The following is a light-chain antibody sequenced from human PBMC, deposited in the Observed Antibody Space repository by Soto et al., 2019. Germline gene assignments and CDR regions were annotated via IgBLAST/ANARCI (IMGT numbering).Light chain of an antibody. V-gene: IGLV1-40*01. CDR2: GNN. J-gene: IGLJ1*01. CDR1: SSSIGAGYD. Sequence: QPVLTQPPSVSGAPGQRVTVSCTGSSSSIGAGYDVHWYQQLPGTAPKLLIYGNNNRPSGVPDRFSGSKSGTSASLAITGLQAEDEADYYCQSYDSSLSGYVFGTGTKLTVL. CDR3: QSYDSSLSGYV.